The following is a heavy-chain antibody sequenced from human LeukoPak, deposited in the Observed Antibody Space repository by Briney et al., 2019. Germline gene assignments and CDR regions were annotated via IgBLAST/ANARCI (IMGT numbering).Heavy chain of an antibody. V-gene: IGHV4-59*01. D-gene: IGHD3-10*01. Sequence: SETLSLTCTVSGGSISSYYWSWIRQPPGKGLEWIGYIYYSGSTNYNPSLKSRVTISVDTSKNQFSLKLSSVAAADTAVYYCARGDEGSGSYENDYWGQGTLVTVSS. CDR1: GGSISSYY. CDR3: ARGDEGSGSYENDY. CDR2: IYYSGST. J-gene: IGHJ4*02.